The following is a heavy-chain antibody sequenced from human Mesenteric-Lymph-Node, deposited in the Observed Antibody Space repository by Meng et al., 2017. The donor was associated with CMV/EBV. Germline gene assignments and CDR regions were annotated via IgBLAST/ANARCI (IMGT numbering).Heavy chain of an antibody. D-gene: IGHD3-3*01. Sequence: GESLKISCAASGFTFSSYGMHWVRQAPGKGLEWVAFIRYDGSNKYYADSVKGRFSLSRDNSKNTLYLQMNSLRAEDTAVYYCARGNNDFWSGNHGMDVWGQGTTVTVSS. CDR2: IRYDGSNK. CDR3: ARGNNDFWSGNHGMDV. CDR1: GFTFSSYG. V-gene: IGHV3-30*02. J-gene: IGHJ6*02.